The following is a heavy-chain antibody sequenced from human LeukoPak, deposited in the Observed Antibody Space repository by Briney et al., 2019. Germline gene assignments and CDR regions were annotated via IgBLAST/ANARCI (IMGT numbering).Heavy chain of an antibody. D-gene: IGHD6-25*01. V-gene: IGHV1-18*01. CDR3: ARGPTYPAAEGRDYYYYMDV. J-gene: IGHJ6*03. CDR2: ISAYNGNT. CDR1: GYTFTSYG. Sequence: ASVKVSCKASGYTFTSYGISWVRQAPGQGLEWMGWISAYNGNTNYAQKLQGRVTMTTDTSTSTAYMELSSLRSEDTAMYYCARGPTYPAAEGRDYYYYMDVWGKGTTVTVSS.